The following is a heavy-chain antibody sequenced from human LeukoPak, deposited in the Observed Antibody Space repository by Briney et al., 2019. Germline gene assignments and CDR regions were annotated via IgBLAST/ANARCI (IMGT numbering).Heavy chain of an antibody. CDR2: ISYDGSNK. V-gene: IGHV3-30*01. J-gene: IGHJ4*02. Sequence: GGSLSLSCAASGFTFSSYAMHWVRQAPGKGLEWVAVISYDGSNKYYADSVKGRFTISRDNSKNTLYLQMNSLRAEDTAVYYCARDTTGTTLGFYFDYWGQGTLVTVSS. CDR3: ARDTTGTTLGFYFDY. CDR1: GFTFSSYA. D-gene: IGHD1-7*01.